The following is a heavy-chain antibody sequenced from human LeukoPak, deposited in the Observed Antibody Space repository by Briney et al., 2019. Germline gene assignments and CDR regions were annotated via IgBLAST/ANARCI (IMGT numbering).Heavy chain of an antibody. CDR1: GYSFTSYW. D-gene: IGHD2-2*02. J-gene: IGHJ4*02. V-gene: IGHV5-51*01. CDR2: IYPGDSDT. Sequence: GESLKISCKGSGYSFTSYWIGWVRQMPGKGLEWMGIIYPGDSDTRYSPSFQGQVTISADKSISTAYLQWSSLKASDTAMYYCARLTSGYQLLYNGVFDYWGQGALVTVSS. CDR3: ARLTSGYQLLYNGVFDY.